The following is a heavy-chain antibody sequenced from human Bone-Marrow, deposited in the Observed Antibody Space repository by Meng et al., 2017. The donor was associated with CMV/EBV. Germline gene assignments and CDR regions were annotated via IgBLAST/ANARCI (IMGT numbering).Heavy chain of an antibody. CDR2: INSDGSST. J-gene: IGHJ4*02. Sequence: GESLKISCAASGFTFSSYWMHWVRQAPGKGLVWVSRINSDGSSTSYADSVKGRFTISRDNAKNSLYLQMNSLRAEDTAVYYCARDYGTRSSWGGLDYWGQGTPVTVSS. V-gene: IGHV3-74*01. CDR3: ARDYGTRSSWGGLDY. D-gene: IGHD6-13*01. CDR1: GFTFSSYW.